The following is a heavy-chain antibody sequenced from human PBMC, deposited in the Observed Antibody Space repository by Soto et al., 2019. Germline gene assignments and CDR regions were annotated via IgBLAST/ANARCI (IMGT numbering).Heavy chain of an antibody. J-gene: IGHJ5*02. Sequence: ASAEASCKTSGYTNTIYDSNWVRQEKGQGLEWMGWMNPNSGNTGYAQKFQGRVTMTRNTSISTAYMELSSLRSEDTAVYYCARVGYCSGGSCYAPWGQGTLVTVSS. V-gene: IGHV1-8*01. D-gene: IGHD2-15*01. CDR2: MNPNSGNT. CDR3: ARVGYCSGGSCYAP. CDR1: GYTNTIYD.